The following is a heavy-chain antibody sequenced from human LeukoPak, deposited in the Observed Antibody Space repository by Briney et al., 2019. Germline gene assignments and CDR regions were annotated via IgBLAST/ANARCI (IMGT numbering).Heavy chain of an antibody. Sequence: ASVTVSCKASGYTFTGYYMHWVRQAPGQGLEWMGWINPNSGGTNYAQKFQGRVTMTRDTSISTAYMELSRLRSDDTAVYYCARVYGLGGYSTGVFDYWGQGTLVTVSS. V-gene: IGHV1-2*02. D-gene: IGHD3-3*01. CDR3: ARVYGLGGYSTGVFDY. CDR2: INPNSGGT. J-gene: IGHJ4*02. CDR1: GYTFTGYY.